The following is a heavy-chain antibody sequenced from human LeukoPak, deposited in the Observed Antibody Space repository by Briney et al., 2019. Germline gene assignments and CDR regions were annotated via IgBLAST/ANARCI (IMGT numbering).Heavy chain of an antibody. D-gene: IGHD4-23*01. Sequence: PGGSLRLSCAASGFTVSSYAMSWVRQPPGKGLEWVSLISGNGGSTYYADSVKGRFTISRDSSKNTLFLQMNSLRAEDTAVYYCAKGDDHGGNCDFDFWGQGALVTASS. V-gene: IGHV3-23*01. CDR2: ISGNGGST. CDR3: AKGDDHGGNCDFDF. J-gene: IGHJ4*02. CDR1: GFTVSSYA.